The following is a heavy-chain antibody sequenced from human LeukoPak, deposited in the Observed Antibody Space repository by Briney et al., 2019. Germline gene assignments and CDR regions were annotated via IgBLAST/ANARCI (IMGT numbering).Heavy chain of an antibody. V-gene: IGHV4-34*01. Sequence: SETLSLTCAVYGGSFSGYYWSWIRQPPGKGLECIVEINHSGSTNYNPSLKSRVTISVDTSKNQFSLKLSSVTAADTAVYYCAARSYDSSGYPGYYFDYWGQGTLVTVSS. J-gene: IGHJ4*02. CDR1: GGSFSGYY. D-gene: IGHD3-22*01. CDR3: AARSYDSSGYPGYYFDY. CDR2: INHSGST.